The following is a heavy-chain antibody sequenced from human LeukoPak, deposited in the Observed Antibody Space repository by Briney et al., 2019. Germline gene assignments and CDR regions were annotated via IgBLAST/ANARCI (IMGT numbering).Heavy chain of an antibody. V-gene: IGHV3-53*01. J-gene: IGHJ3*02. CDR1: GLIFSNNY. CDR3: AREATVVNDDAFDI. CDR2: VYSGGHT. D-gene: IGHD4-23*01. Sequence: GGSLRLSCAASGLIFSNNYMSWVRQAPGKGLEWVSIVYSGGHTYYADSVKGRFTISRDKSKNTLYLQMSSLRAEDTAVYYCAREATVVNDDAFDIWGQGTMVTVSS.